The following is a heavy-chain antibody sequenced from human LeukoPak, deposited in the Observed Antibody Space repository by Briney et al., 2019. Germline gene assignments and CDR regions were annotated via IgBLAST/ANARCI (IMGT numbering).Heavy chain of an antibody. CDR3: ARDARGSGKTPDY. D-gene: IGHD3-10*01. CDR1: GYTFTGYY. J-gene: IGHJ4*02. V-gene: IGHV1-2*02. CDR2: INPNSGGT. Sequence: ASVKVSCKASGYTFTGYYMHWVRQAPGQGLEWMGWINPNSGGTNYAQKFQGRVTMTRDTSISTAYMELSRLRSDDTAVYYCARDARGSGKTPDYWGQGALVTVSS.